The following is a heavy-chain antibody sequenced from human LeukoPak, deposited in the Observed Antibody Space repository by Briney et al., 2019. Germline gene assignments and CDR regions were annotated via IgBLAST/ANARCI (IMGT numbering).Heavy chain of an antibody. Sequence: SETLSLTCTVSGGSISSGAYYWSWSRQHPGKGLEWIGYIYYSGSTYYNPSLKSRVTISVDTSKSQFSLKLSSVTAADTAVYYCAREYTGSFYFDYWGQGTLVTVSS. V-gene: IGHV4-31*03. J-gene: IGHJ4*02. D-gene: IGHD1-26*01. CDR2: IYYSGST. CDR1: GGSISSGAYY. CDR3: AREYTGSFYFDY.